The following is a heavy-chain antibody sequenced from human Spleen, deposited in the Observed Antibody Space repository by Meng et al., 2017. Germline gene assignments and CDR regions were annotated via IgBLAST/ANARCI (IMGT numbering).Heavy chain of an antibody. CDR3: AADQTAGDFDY. CDR2: IVVGSGST. Sequence: SVKVSCKASGLRFSNSAVQWVRQARGQGLEWIGWIVVGSGSTKFAQKFQGRVTITTDMSTKTSYMELSSLRSDDTAVYYCAADQTAGDFDYWGQGILVTVSS. J-gene: IGHJ4*02. CDR1: GLRFSNSA. V-gene: IGHV1-58*01. D-gene: IGHD1-1*01.